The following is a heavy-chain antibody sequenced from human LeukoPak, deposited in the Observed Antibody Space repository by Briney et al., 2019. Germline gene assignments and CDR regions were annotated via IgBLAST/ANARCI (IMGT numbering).Heavy chain of an antibody. CDR1: GFTLSSYW. CDR3: TRGDL. Sequence: PGGSLRLSCVASGFTLSSYWMRWVRQAPGKGLEWVANINQDASGEYYVDSVKCRFTISRDNAKSSLSLQMNSLRDEDSAVYYCTRGDLWGQGTLVTVSS. V-gene: IGHV3-7*01. CDR2: INQDASGE. J-gene: IGHJ4*02.